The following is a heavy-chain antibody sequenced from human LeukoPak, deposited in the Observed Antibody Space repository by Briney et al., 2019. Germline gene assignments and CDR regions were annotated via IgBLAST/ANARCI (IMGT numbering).Heavy chain of an antibody. V-gene: IGHV1-3*01. D-gene: IGHD3-3*01. CDR1: GYTFTSYA. Sequence: ASVKVSCKASGYTFTSYAMHWVRQAPGQRLEWMGWINAGNGNTKYSQKFQGRVTITRDTSASTAYMELSSLRSEDTAVYYCARGGLRDYDFWSGPASNWFDPWGQGTLVTVSS. CDR2: INAGNGNT. CDR3: ARGGLRDYDFWSGPASNWFDP. J-gene: IGHJ5*02.